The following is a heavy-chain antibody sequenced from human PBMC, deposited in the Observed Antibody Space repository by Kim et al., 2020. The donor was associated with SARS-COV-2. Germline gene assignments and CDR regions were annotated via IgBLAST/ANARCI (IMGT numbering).Heavy chain of an antibody. J-gene: IGHJ4*02. CDR1: GFTFSGSA. Sequence: GGSLRLSCAASGFTFSGSAMHWVRQASGKGLEWVGRIRNKGNNYATEYAESVKGRFTISRDESKNTAYLQMTSLKTEDTAVYYCTTQGPPGVYAYDYWGQGTLVTVSS. D-gene: IGHD6-6*01. CDR3: TTQGPPGVYAYDY. CDR2: IRNKGNNYAT. V-gene: IGHV3-73*01.